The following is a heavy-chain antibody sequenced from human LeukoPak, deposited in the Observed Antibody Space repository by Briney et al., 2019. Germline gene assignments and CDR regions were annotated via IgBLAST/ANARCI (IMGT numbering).Heavy chain of an antibody. Sequence: SETLSLTCTVSGGSINAYYWSWVRQSPGKGLEWIGYVHYGGSTNYNPSLKSRVTISVDASKNHFSLRLTSMTAADTAVYYCVSLLHDSRGHYYFDYWGQGTLVSVSS. CDR1: GGSINAYY. V-gene: IGHV4-59*01. CDR2: VHYGGST. D-gene: IGHD6-19*01. CDR3: VSLLHDSRGHYYFDY. J-gene: IGHJ4*02.